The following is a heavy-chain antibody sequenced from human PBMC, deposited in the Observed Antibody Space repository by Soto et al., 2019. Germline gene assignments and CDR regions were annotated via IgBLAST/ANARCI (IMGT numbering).Heavy chain of an antibody. D-gene: IGHD3-3*01. CDR2: IYWDDDK. J-gene: IGHJ4*02. CDR3: AHRHCDYWSAFLN. CDR1: GFSLSTTGVG. Sequence: QITLKESGPPLVKPTQTLTLTCSFSGFSLSTTGVGVGWFRQPPGEALEWLAVIYWDDDKRYSPPLKNRLTVTNDTSKNPVLLAITNMCPVATATSYWAHRHCDYWSAFLNWGQGALVTVSS. V-gene: IGHV2-5*02.